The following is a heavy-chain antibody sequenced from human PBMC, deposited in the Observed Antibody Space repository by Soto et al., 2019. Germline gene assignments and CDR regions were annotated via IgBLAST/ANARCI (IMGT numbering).Heavy chain of an antibody. CDR3: AELRRIAAAVTG. V-gene: IGHV4-34*01. J-gene: IGHJ4*02. D-gene: IGHD6-13*01. CDR1: GGSFSGYY. Sequence: QVQLQQWGAGLFEPSETLSLTCAVYGGSFSGYYWCWIRQPPEKGLEWLGEITHSGSTNYNPSIKSRVTISVDTSKTQFALKLSSVTAADMAVYYCAELRRIAAAVTGWGQGTLVTVSS. CDR2: ITHSGST.